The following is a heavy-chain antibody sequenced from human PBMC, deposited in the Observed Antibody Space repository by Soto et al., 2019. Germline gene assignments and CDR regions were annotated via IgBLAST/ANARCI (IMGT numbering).Heavy chain of an antibody. CDR3: ARGRQYGYYVDS. CDR1: GFTFSSYW. J-gene: IGHJ4*02. D-gene: IGHD3-10*01. Sequence: EVQLVESGGGLVQPGGSLRLSRAASGFTFSSYWMHWVRQAPGKGLVWVSSIKGDGSSTNYADSVKGRFTISRDNAKNTVYLEMNSLRAEDTAVYYCARGRQYGYYVDSWGQGTLVTVSS. V-gene: IGHV3-74*01. CDR2: IKGDGSST.